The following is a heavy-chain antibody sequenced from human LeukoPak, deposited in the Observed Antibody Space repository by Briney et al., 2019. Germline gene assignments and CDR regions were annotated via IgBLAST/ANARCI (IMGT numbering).Heavy chain of an antibody. Sequence: SGGSLRLSCAASGFTFSSYSMNWVRQAPGKGLEWVSYISSSSSTIYYADSVKGRFTISRDNAKNSLYLQMNSLRAEDTAVYYCARGRGGPFDYWGQGTLVTVSS. D-gene: IGHD3-16*01. V-gene: IGHV3-48*01. J-gene: IGHJ4*02. CDR3: ARGRGGPFDY. CDR2: ISSSSSTI. CDR1: GFTFSSYS.